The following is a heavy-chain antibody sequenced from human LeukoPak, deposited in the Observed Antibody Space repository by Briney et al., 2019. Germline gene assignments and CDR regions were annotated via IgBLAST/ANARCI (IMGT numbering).Heavy chain of an antibody. CDR3: ARQWGITIFGVVKPTGWFDP. D-gene: IGHD3-3*01. CDR1: GGSISSSSYY. J-gene: IGHJ5*02. CDR2: IYYSGST. V-gene: IGHV4-39*01. Sequence: SETLSLTCTVSGGSISSSSYYWGWIRQPPGKGLEWIGSIYYSGSTYYNPSLKSRVTIYVDTSKNQFSLKLSSVTAADTAVYYCARQWGITIFGVVKPTGWFDPWGQGTLVTVSS.